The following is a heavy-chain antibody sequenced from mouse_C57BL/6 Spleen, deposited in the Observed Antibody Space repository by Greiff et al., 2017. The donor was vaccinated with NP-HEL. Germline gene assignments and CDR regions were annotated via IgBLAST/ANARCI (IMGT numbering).Heavy chain of an antibody. Sequence: VQLKQSGPGLVQPSQSLSITCTVSGFSLTSYGVHRVRQSPGKGLEWLGVIWSGGSTDYNAALISRLSISKDNSKSQVFYKMNSRQADETAIYYCAIIFSTTVEGFAYWGKGTLVTVSA. V-gene: IGHV2-2*01. CDR3: AIIFSTTVEGFAY. J-gene: IGHJ3*01. CDR2: IWSGGST. CDR1: GFSLTSYG. D-gene: IGHD1-1*01.